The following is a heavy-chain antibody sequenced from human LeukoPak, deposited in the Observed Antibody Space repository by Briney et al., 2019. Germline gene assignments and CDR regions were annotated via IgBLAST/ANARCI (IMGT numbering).Heavy chain of an antibody. CDR2: INPNSGGT. J-gene: IGHJ4*02. Sequence: ASVKVSCKASGYTFTGYYMHWVRQAPGQGLEWMGWINPNSGGTNYAQKLQGRVTMTTDTSTSTAYMELRSLRSDDTAVYYCAREGGNYYDSSGAGYWGQGTLVTVSS. V-gene: IGHV1-2*02. CDR3: AREGGNYYDSSGAGY. D-gene: IGHD3-22*01. CDR1: GYTFTGYY.